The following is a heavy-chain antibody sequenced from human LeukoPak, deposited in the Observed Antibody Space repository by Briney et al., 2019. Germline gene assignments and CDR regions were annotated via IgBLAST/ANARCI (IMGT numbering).Heavy chain of an antibody. J-gene: IGHJ5*02. Sequence: PGGSLRLSCAASGFTVSSNYMSWVRQAPGKGLEWVSVIYSGGSTYYADSVKGRFTISRDNSKNTLYLQMNSLRAEDTAVYYCARVGSSSWYGSFNWFDPWGQGTLVTVSS. CDR1: GFTVSSNY. CDR2: IYSGGST. V-gene: IGHV3-66*01. D-gene: IGHD6-13*01. CDR3: ARVGSSSWYGSFNWFDP.